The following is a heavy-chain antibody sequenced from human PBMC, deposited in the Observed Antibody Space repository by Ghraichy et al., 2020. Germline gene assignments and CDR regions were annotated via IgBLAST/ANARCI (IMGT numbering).Heavy chain of an antibody. Sequence: GESLNISCAASGFTFSSYWMHWVRQAPGKGLVWVSRINSDGSSTNYADSVKGRFTISRDNAKNTLYLQMNSLRAEDTAVYYCARDQDSGVDYVWGSYRPNWFDPWGQGTLVTVSS. CDR3: ARDQDSGVDYVWGSYRPNWFDP. J-gene: IGHJ5*02. CDR2: INSDGSST. CDR1: GFTFSSYW. V-gene: IGHV3-74*01. D-gene: IGHD3-16*02.